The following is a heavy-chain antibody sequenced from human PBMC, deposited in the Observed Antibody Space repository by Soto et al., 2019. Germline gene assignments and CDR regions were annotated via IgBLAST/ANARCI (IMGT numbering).Heavy chain of an antibody. CDR3: AREGGYCSSTSCHRGAFDI. D-gene: IGHD2-2*01. J-gene: IGHJ3*02. CDR1: GYTFTGFY. Sequence: AASVKVSCKASGYTFTGFYMHWVRQAPGQGLEWMGWINPDSGGTNYAQKFKGWVTMHRDTSIGTAYMELSRLRSDDTAVYYCAREGGYCSSTSCHRGAFDIWGQGTMVTVSS. CDR2: INPDSGGT. V-gene: IGHV1-2*04.